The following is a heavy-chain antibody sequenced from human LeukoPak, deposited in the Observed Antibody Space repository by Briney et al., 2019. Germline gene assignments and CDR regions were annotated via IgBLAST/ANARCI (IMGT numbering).Heavy chain of an antibody. CDR2: IYYSGSP. J-gene: IGHJ5*02. Sequence: PSETLSLTCTVSGGSISSYYWSWLRQPPGKGLEWIGYIYYSGSPNYNPSLKSRVTISVDTSKNQFSLKLSSVTAADTAVYYCARRGEVAGYTDWFDPWGQGTLVTVSS. CDR1: GGSISSYY. D-gene: IGHD6-19*01. CDR3: ARRGEVAGYTDWFDP. V-gene: IGHV4-59*08.